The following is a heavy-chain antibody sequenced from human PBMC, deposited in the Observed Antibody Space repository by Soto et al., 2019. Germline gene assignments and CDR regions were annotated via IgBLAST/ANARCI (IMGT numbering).Heavy chain of an antibody. V-gene: IGHV4-59*08. Sequence: SETLSLTCTVSGGSISSYYWSWIRQPPGKGLEWIGYIYYSGSTNYNPSLKSRVTISVDTSKNQFSLKLSSVTAADTAVYYCARRWSGYYFDYWGQGTLVTVSS. CDR1: GGSISSYY. J-gene: IGHJ4*02. CDR3: ARRWSGYYFDY. D-gene: IGHD3-10*01. CDR2: IYYSGST.